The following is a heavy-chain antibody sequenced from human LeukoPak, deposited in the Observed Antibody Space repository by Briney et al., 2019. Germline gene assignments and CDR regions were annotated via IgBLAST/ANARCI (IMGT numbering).Heavy chain of an antibody. CDR3: ARGEDYGRE. Sequence: ASVKVSCKASGYSFTSYDISWVRQAPGQGLEWMGWISAYNGNRDYAQKLQGRVTMTTDTSTSTAFMELRSLRSEDTAVYYCARGEDYGREWGQGTLVTVSS. CDR1: GYSFTSYD. J-gene: IGHJ4*02. CDR2: ISAYNGNR. D-gene: IGHD4-17*01. V-gene: IGHV1-18*01.